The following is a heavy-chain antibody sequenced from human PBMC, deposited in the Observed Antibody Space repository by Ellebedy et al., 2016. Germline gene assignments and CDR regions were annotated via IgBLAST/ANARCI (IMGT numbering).Heavy chain of an antibody. CDR1: GFTFDDYA. D-gene: IGHD2-2*01. CDR2: INSDGSST. CDR3: ARDKEEGGPASRHNWFNP. V-gene: IGHV3-74*01. J-gene: IGHJ5*02. Sequence: GGSLRLXCAASGFTFDDYAMHWVRQAPGKGLVWVSRINSDGSSTSYADSVKGRFTISRDNAKNTLYLQMNSLRAEDTAVYYCARDKEEGGPASRHNWFNPWGQGTLVTVSS.